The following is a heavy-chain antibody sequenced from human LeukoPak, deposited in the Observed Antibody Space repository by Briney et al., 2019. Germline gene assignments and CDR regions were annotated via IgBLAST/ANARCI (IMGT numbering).Heavy chain of an antibody. CDR3: AREDGDYVGQYYFDY. Sequence: ASVKVSCKASGYTFTGYYMHWVRQAPGQGLEWMGWINPNSGGTNYAQKFQGWVTMTRDTSISTAYMELSRLRSDDTAVYYCAREDGDYVGQYYFDYWGQGTLVTVSS. J-gene: IGHJ4*02. CDR1: GYTFTGYY. D-gene: IGHD4-17*01. V-gene: IGHV1-2*04. CDR2: INPNSGGT.